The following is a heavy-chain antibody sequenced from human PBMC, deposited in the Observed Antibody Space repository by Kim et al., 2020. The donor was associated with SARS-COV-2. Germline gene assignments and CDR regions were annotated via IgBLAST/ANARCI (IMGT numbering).Heavy chain of an antibody. V-gene: IGHV3-30*01. CDR3: AGDHNVGARNDAFDI. Sequence: DSVKGRFTISRDNSKNTLYLQMNSLRAEDTAVYYCAGDHNVGARNDAFDIWGQGTMVTVSS. J-gene: IGHJ3*02. D-gene: IGHD1-26*01.